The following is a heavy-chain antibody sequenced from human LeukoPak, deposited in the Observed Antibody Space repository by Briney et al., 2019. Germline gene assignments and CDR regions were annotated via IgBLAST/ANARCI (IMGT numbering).Heavy chain of an antibody. D-gene: IGHD5-18*01. CDR2: IYYSGST. CDR1: GDSICNNDYY. V-gene: IGHV4-39*07. CDR3: ARDRSYEGLNWFDP. J-gene: IGHJ5*02. Sequence: SETLSLTCSVSGDSICNNDYYWVWIRQPPGKGLEYIGSIYYSGSTYYNPSLMTRITISMDTSKNQFSLKLSSVTAADTAVYYCARDRSYEGLNWFDPWGQGTLVTVSS.